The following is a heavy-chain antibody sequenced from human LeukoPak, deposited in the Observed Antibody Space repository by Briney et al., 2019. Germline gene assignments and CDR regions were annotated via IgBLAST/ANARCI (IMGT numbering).Heavy chain of an antibody. D-gene: IGHD4-17*01. CDR2: INHSGST. CDR3: ARGPVTTYYYYYGMDV. Sequence: SETLSLTCAVYGGSFSGYYWSWIRQPPGKGLEWIGEINHSGSTNYNPSLKSRVTISVDTSKNQFSLRLSSVTAADTAVYYCARGPVTTYYYYYGMDVWGQGTTVTVSS. V-gene: IGHV4-34*01. CDR1: GGSFSGYY. J-gene: IGHJ6*02.